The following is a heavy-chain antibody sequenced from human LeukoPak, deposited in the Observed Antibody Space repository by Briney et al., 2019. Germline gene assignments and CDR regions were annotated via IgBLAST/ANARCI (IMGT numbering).Heavy chain of an antibody. Sequence: SETLSLTCGVSGYSISNGYHWGWSRQPTGKGVEWIGSISHSGSTYYNPSLKSRVTISVDTSKNQFSVKLSSVTAADTAVYYCARHHLYDSSGDGRYYFDYWGQGTLVTVSS. CDR2: ISHSGST. V-gene: IGHV4-38-2*01. D-gene: IGHD3-22*01. CDR1: GYSISNGYH. CDR3: ARHHLYDSSGDGRYYFDY. J-gene: IGHJ4*02.